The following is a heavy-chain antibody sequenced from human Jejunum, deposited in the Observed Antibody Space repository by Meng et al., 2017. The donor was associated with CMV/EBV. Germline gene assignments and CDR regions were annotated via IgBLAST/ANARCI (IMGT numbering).Heavy chain of an antibody. Sequence: KTSGYRFPGYYIHWGRQGPGQGLEWMGWINPNSRDTNYAQKFQGWVAMTGDTSINTVYMEMTRLTSGDTAVYYCARQDATSWDFDFWGQGTLVTVSS. CDR2: INPNSRDT. CDR1: GYRFPGYY. J-gene: IGHJ4*02. V-gene: IGHV1-2*04. CDR3: ARQDATSWDFDF. D-gene: IGHD1-26*01.